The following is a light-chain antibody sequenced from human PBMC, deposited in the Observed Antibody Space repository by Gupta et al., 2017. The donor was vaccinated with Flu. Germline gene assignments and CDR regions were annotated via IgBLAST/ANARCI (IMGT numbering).Light chain of an antibody. J-gene: IGLJ2*01. CDR2: GNS. Sequence: QSVLTQPPSVSGAPGQRVTISCTGSSSNIGAGYDVHWYQQLPGTAPKLLIYGNSNRPSGVPDRFSGSKSGTSASLAITGLQAEDEADYYCQSYDSSLSGSWWVFGGGTKLTVL. CDR1: SSNIGAGYD. V-gene: IGLV1-40*01. CDR3: QSYDSSLSGSWWV.